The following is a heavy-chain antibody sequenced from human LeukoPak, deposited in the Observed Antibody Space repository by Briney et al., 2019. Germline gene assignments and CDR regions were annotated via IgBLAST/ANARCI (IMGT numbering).Heavy chain of an antibody. J-gene: IGHJ5*02. CDR2: VYYSGST. V-gene: IGHV4-59*08. Sequence: SETLSLTCTVSGGSISSYYWSWIRQPPGQGLEWIGYVYYSGSTNYNPSLKSRVTISVDTSKNQFSLKLSTVTAADTAVYYCAGHAYGGTLNWFDPWGQGTLVTVSS. D-gene: IGHD4-23*01. CDR3: AGHAYGGTLNWFDP. CDR1: GGSISSYY.